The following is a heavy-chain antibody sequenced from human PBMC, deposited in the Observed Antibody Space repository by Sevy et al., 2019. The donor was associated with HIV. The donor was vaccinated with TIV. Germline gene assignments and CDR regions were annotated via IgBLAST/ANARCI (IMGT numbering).Heavy chain of an antibody. J-gene: IGHJ6*03. D-gene: IGHD3-3*01. CDR3: ARVLHGSAGYYYCYMDV. Sequence: SETLSLTCTVSGGSISSYYWSWIRQPPGKGLEWIGYIYYSGSTNYNPSLKSRVTISVDTSKNQFSLKLSSVTAADTAVDYCARVLHGSAGYYYCYMDVWGKGTTVTVSS. CDR1: GGSISSYY. V-gene: IGHV4-59*01. CDR2: IYYSGST.